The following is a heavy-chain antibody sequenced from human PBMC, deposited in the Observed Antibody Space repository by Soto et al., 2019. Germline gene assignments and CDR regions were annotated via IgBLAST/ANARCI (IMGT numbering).Heavy chain of an antibody. Sequence: SETLSLTCTVSGGSVSSGSYYWSWMRQPPGKGLEWIGYIYYSGSTNYNPSLKSRVTISVDTSKNQFSLKLSSVTAADTAVYYCARDRGRWLQKYYFDYWGQGTLVTVSS. V-gene: IGHV4-61*01. CDR3: ARDRGRWLQKYYFDY. J-gene: IGHJ4*02. CDR2: IYYSGST. CDR1: GGSVSSGSYY. D-gene: IGHD3-16*01.